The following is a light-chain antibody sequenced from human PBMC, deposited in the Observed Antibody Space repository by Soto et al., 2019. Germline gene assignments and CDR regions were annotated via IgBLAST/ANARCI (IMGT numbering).Light chain of an antibody. J-gene: IGKJ1*01. CDR1: ENIASD. V-gene: IGKV1-39*01. CDR2: AAS. Sequence: DIQMTQSPSSLSASVGDRVTITCRASENIASDLNWYQQKPGKAPTLLVYAASSLESGAPPRVSGPVSGTDFTLTITSLQPDDLATYFCQQSYSTPWTFGQGTKVEL. CDR3: QQSYSTPWT.